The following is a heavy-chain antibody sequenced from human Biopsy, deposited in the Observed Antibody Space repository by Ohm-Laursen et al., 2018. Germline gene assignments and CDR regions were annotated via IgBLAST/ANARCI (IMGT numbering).Heavy chain of an antibody. D-gene: IGHD3-10*01. V-gene: IGHV1-2*02. CDR2: INPNSGVT. J-gene: IGHJ4*02. CDR1: GYTFTGYY. Sequence: ATVKISCKASGYTFTGYYMHWVRQAPGQGLEWMGWINPNSGVTNYAQRFQGRVTMTRDTSISTAYMELSRLRSDDTAVYYCARDPRYGYGSYFDYWGQGTLVAVSS. CDR3: ARDPRYGYGSYFDY.